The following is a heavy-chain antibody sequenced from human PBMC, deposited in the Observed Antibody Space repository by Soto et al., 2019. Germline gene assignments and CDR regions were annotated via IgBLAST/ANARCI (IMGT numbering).Heavy chain of an antibody. CDR3: VKRSGQSNGWGAFDI. CDR2: VGGSGDST. CDR1: GFTFRSYA. V-gene: IGHV3-23*01. Sequence: PGGSLRLSCAASGFTFRSYAMCWVRQAPRKGLEWLSCVGGSGDSTYYADSVKGRFTISRDNSKNTVDLQMNSLRVEDTAVYYCVKRSGQSNGWGAFDIWGQGAMVTVSS. J-gene: IGHJ3*02. D-gene: IGHD6-19*01.